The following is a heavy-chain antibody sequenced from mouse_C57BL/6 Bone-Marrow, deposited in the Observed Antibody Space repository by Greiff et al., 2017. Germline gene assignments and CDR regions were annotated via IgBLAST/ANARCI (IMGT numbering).Heavy chain of an antibody. J-gene: IGHJ1*03. Sequence: QVQLQQPGAELVRPGTSVKLSCKASGYTFTSYWMHWVKQRPGQGLEWIGVIDPSDSYTNYNQKFKGKATLTVDTSSSTAYMQLSSLTSEDAAVYYCAGKSHYGSTRYVDVWGTGTTVTVSS. CDR1: GYTFTSYW. CDR2: IDPSDSYT. D-gene: IGHD1-1*01. CDR3: AGKSHYGSTRYVDV. V-gene: IGHV1-59*01.